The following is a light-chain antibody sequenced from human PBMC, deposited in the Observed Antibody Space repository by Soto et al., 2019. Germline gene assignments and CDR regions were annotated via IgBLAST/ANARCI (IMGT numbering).Light chain of an antibody. CDR3: QHYNSYSEA. V-gene: IGKV1-5*03. Sequence: DIQMTQSPSTLSGSVGDRVTITCRASQTISSWLAWYQQKPGKAPKLLIYKASTLKSGVPSRFSAMEPGKKSTPPTRTLQPDDLATNYGQHYNSYSEAFGQGPRWIS. J-gene: IGKJ1*01. CDR1: QTISSW. CDR2: KAS.